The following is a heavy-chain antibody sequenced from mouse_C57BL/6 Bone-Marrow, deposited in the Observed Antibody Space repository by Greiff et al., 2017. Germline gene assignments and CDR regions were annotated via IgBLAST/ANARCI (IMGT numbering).Heavy chain of an antibody. J-gene: IGHJ2*01. Sequence: QVQLKQSGAELVKPGASVKLSCKASGYTFTEYTIHWVKQRSGQGLEWIGWFYPGSGSITYHEKFKDKATLTADKSSSTVSMALRRLTSEDCAVYFCAIHKTSLDYYGSSYRYFYYWGQGTTLTGSS. V-gene: IGHV1-62-2*01. CDR1: GYTFTEYT. CDR2: FYPGSGSI. D-gene: IGHD1-1*01. CDR3: AIHKTSLDYYGSSYRYFYY.